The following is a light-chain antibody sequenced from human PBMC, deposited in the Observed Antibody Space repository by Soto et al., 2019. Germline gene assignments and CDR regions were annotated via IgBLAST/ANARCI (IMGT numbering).Light chain of an antibody. CDR2: WAS. CDR3: QQYSSTPRT. V-gene: IGKV4-1*01. J-gene: IGKJ1*01. Sequence: DIVMTQSPDSLAVSLGERAALNCKSSQSVLHSSNNKNYLAWYQQKPGQPLKLLIYWASTRESGVPDRFSGSGSGTDFTLTITSLQAEDVAVYYCQQYSSTPRTFGQGTKVEIK. CDR1: QSVLHSSNNKNY.